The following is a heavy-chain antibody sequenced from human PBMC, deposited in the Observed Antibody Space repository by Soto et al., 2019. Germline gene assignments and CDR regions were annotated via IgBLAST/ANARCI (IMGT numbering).Heavy chain of an antibody. CDR1: DGSISNFY. CDR2: ISSSGNT. CDR3: ARAPMVITRSYFDH. V-gene: IGHV4-59*01. D-gene: IGHD3-22*01. Sequence: SETLSLTCTVSDGSISNFYWSWIRQPPGKGLEWIGYISSSGNTNYNPSLKSRVSISVDTSKNQFSLKLTSVTAADTGGYYWARAPMVITRSYFDHXX. J-gene: IGHJ4*01.